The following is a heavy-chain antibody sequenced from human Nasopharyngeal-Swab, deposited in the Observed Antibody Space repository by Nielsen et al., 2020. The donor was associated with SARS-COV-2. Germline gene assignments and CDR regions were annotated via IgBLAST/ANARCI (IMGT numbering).Heavy chain of an antibody. CDR3: ARDSGWSGYYLGYFDY. CDR1: GGSISSYY. D-gene: IGHD3-3*01. V-gene: IGHV4-59*01. J-gene: IGHJ4*02. CDR2: IYCSGST. Sequence: SETLSLTCTVSGGSISSYYWSWIRQPPGKGLEWIGYIYCSGSTNYNPSLKSRVTISVDTSKNQFSLKLSSVTAADTAVYYCARDSGWSGYYLGYFDYWGQGTLVTVSS.